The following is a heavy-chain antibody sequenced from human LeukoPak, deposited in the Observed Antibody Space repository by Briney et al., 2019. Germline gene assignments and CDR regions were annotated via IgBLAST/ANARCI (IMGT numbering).Heavy chain of an antibody. CDR3: ARERTTVLQAYDAFDI. J-gene: IGHJ3*02. V-gene: IGHV3-33*01. Sequence: PGGSLRLSCAASGFTFSSYGMHWVRQAPGKGLEWVALIWYDGSNKYYADSVKGRFTISRDNSKNTLYLQMNSLRAEDTAVYYRARERTTVLQAYDAFDIWGQGTMVTVSS. D-gene: IGHD4-17*01. CDR1: GFTFSSYG. CDR2: IWYDGSNK.